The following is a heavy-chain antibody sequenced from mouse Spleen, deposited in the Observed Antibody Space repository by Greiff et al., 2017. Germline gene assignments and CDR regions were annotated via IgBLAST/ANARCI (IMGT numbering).Heavy chain of an antibody. CDR2: IWGDGST. V-gene: IGHV2-6-7*01. CDR1: GFSLTGYG. Sequence: VNLVESGPGLVAPSQSLSITCTVSGFSLTGYGVNWVRQPPGKGLEWLGMIWGDGSTDYNSALKSRLSISKDNSKSQVFLKMNSLQTDDTARYYCAKIYYDYDGYYFDYWGQGTTLTVSS. J-gene: IGHJ2*01. D-gene: IGHD2-4*01. CDR3: AKIYYDYDGYYFDY.